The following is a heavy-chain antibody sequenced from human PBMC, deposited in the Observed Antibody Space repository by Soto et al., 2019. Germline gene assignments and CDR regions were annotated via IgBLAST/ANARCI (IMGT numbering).Heavy chain of an antibody. V-gene: IGHV3-30*18. CDR1: GFTFSSYG. CDR3: AKDSSSGRSH. D-gene: IGHD3-10*01. Sequence: QVQLVESGGGVVQPGRSLRLSCAASGFTFSSYGMHWVRQAPGKGLEWVAVISYDGSNKYYADSVKGRFTISRDNSKNTLYLQMNSLRAEDTAGYYCAKDSSSGRSHWGQGTLVTVSS. J-gene: IGHJ4*02. CDR2: ISYDGSNK.